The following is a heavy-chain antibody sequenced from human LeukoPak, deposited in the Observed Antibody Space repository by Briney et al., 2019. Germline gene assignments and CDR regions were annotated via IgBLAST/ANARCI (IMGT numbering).Heavy chain of an antibody. V-gene: IGHV3-21*01. CDR3: ARETYCTSTRCPIGDHFDY. Sequence: PGGSLRLSCAASGLTFSSYSMNWVRQAPGKGLEWVSSISSSSSYIYYADSMKGRFTISRDNAKNSLYLQMNSLRAEDTAVYYCARETYCTSTRCPIGDHFDYWGQGTLVTVSS. CDR2: ISSSSSYI. J-gene: IGHJ4*02. CDR1: GLTFSSYS. D-gene: IGHD2-2*01.